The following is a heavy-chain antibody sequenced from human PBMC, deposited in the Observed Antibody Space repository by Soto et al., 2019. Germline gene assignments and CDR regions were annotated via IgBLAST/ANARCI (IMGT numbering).Heavy chain of an antibody. V-gene: IGHV3-48*02. Sequence: GGSLRLSCVASGFRFSDHSMTWVRQSPGKGLQWIAYISSGSDNIYYAESVRGRFTVSRDNAKNALFLQMNSLRDDDTATYYCARLPKGSLVTAWGQGTRVTVSS. CDR2: ISSGSDNI. D-gene: IGHD2-21*02. CDR3: ARLPKGSLVTA. CDR1: GFRFSDHS. J-gene: IGHJ4*02.